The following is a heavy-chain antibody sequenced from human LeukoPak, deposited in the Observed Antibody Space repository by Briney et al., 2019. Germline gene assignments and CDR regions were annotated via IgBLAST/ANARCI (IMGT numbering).Heavy chain of an antibody. D-gene: IGHD3-10*01. J-gene: IGHJ4*02. CDR1: GFTFSYYW. Sequence: GGSLRLSCAASGFTFSYYWMSWVRQAPGKGLEWVANIKQHGSEKYYVGSVKGRFTISRDNAKNSLYLQMDSLRAEDTAVYFCARAAYYGSGTSLFDFWGQGTLVTVSS. CDR3: ARAAYYGSGTSLFDF. CDR2: IKQHGSEK. V-gene: IGHV3-7*01.